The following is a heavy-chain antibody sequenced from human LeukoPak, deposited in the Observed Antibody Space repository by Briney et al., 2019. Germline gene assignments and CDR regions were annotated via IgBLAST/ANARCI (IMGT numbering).Heavy chain of an antibody. D-gene: IGHD5-18*01. CDR1: GFTFSDYY. CDR3: ARCVRVQLEEWYFDL. V-gene: IGHV3-11*03. J-gene: IGHJ2*01. CDR2: ISSSSSYT. Sequence: KPGGSLRLSCAASGFTFSDYYMSWIRQAPGKGLEWVSYISSSSSYTNYADSVKGRFTISRDDAKNSLYLQMNSLSAEGTAVYYCARCVRVQLEEWYFDLWGRGTMVTVSS.